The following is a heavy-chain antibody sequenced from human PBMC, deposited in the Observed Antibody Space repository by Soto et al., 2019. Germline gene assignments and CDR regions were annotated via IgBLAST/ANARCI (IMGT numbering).Heavy chain of an antibody. CDR1: GFTFSSYG. CDR3: ARGVFMITFGGVMD. CDR2: IWYDGSNK. J-gene: IGHJ4*02. D-gene: IGHD3-16*01. Sequence: QVQLVESGGGVVQPGRSLRLSCAASGFTFSSYGMHWVRQAPGKGLEWVAVIWYDGSNKYYADSVKGRFTISRDNSKNTLYLQMNSLRAEDTAVYYCARGVFMITFGGVMDWGQGTLVTVSS. V-gene: IGHV3-33*01.